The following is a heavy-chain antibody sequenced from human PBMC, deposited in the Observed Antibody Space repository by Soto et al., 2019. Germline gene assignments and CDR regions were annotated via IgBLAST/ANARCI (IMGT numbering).Heavy chain of an antibody. CDR3: ARDQIGSSPLYYYYGMDL. D-gene: IGHD6-6*01. Sequence: SETLSLTCTVSGGSISSGDYYWSWIRQPPGKGLEWIGYIYYSGSTYYNPSLKSRVTISVDTSKNQFSLKLSSVTAADTAVYYCARDQIGSSPLYYYYGMDLWGQGTTVTVSS. CDR1: GGSISSGDYY. V-gene: IGHV4-30-4*01. CDR2: IYYSGST. J-gene: IGHJ6*02.